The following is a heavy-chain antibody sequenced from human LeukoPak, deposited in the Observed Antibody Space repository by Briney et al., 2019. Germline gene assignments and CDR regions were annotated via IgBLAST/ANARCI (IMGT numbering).Heavy chain of an antibody. D-gene: IGHD1-1*01. CDR3: ARVGTAKSRDY. CDR2: INPSGGST. J-gene: IGHJ4*02. V-gene: IGHV1-46*01. Sequence: XXWVRQXPXQGREWVGSINPSGGSTSYAQKFQGRVTMTRDTSTSTVYMELSSLRSEDTAVYYCARVGTAKSRDYWGQGTLVTVSS.